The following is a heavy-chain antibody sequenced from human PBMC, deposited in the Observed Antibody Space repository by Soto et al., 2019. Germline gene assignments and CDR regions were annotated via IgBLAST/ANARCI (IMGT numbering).Heavy chain of an antibody. CDR2: ISAYNGNT. J-gene: IGHJ4*02. CDR3: ARDLRIAAAGTFDY. Sequence: GXSVKVSCRASGYTFASYGISWVRQAPGQGLEWMGWISAYNGNTNYAQKLQGRVTMTTDTSTSTAYMELRSLRSDDTAVYYCARDLRIAAAGTFDYWGQGTLVTVYS. CDR1: GYTFASYG. V-gene: IGHV1-18*04. D-gene: IGHD6-13*01.